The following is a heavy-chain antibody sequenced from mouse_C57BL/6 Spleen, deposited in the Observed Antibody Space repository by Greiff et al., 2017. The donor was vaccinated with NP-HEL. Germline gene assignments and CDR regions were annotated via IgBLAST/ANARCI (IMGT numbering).Heavy chain of an antibody. V-gene: IGHV1-82*01. CDR1: GYAFSSSW. Sequence: VQLQESGPELVKPGASVKISCKASGYAFSSSWMNWVKQRPGKGLEWIGRIYPGDGDTNYNGKFKGKGTLTADKSSSTAYMQLSSLTSEDSAVYFCARSYYCGSSPYFDVWGTGTTVTVAS. CDR3: ARSYYCGSSPYFDV. CDR2: IYPGDGDT. J-gene: IGHJ1*03. D-gene: IGHD1-1*01.